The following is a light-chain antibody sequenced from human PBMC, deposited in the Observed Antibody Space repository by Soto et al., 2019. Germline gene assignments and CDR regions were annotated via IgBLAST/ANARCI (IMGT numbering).Light chain of an antibody. J-gene: IGLJ3*02. CDR2: SNN. CDR1: TSNIGNNT. V-gene: IGLV1-44*01. Sequence: QSVLTQPPSASGTPGQRVTISCSGSTSNIGNNTVNWYQHLPGTAPKLLLYSNNKRPSGVPDRFSGSKSGTSASLAISGLQSEDETDYFCSTWDDSLNGGVFGGGTKVTVL. CDR3: STWDDSLNGGV.